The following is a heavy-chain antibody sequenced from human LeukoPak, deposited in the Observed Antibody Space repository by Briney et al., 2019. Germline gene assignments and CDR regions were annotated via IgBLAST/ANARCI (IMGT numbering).Heavy chain of an antibody. V-gene: IGHV3-48*01. Sequence: SGGSLRLSCAASGFTFSSYSMNWVRQAPGKGLECVSYIGSGSSTIYYADSVKGRFAISRDNAKNSLYLQMNSLSAEDTAVYYCARGGAGYLDYWGQGTLVTVSS. J-gene: IGHJ4*02. CDR2: IGSGSSTI. CDR1: GFTFSSYS. CDR3: ARGGAGYLDY. D-gene: IGHD3-16*02.